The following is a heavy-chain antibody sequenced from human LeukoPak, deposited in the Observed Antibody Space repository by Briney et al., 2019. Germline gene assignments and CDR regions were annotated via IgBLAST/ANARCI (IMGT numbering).Heavy chain of an antibody. D-gene: IGHD4-17*01. Sequence: SETLSLTCAVSGASVSGSNYYWGWIRQPPGKGLEWIGNIYSSGSTYYSASLQSRVTISIDTSKNQFSLKLSSVTAADTAVYYCARDRIYGDYRSDYYYYMDVWGKGTTVTVSS. CDR2: IYSSGST. CDR3: ARDRIYGDYRSDYYYYMDV. V-gene: IGHV4-39*07. CDR1: GASVSGSNYY. J-gene: IGHJ6*03.